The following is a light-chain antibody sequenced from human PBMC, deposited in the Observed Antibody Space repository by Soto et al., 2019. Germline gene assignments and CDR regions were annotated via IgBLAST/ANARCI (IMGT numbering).Light chain of an antibody. CDR2: DVS. CDR3: SSYTSSSTLV. V-gene: IGLV2-14*01. J-gene: IGLJ2*01. Sequence: QSALTQSASVSGSPGQSITISCTGTSSDVGGYNYVSWYQQHPGKAPKLMIYDVSNRPSGVSNRFSGSKSGNTASLTISGLQAKDEADYYCSSYTSSSTLVFGGGTKVTVL. CDR1: SSDVGGYNY.